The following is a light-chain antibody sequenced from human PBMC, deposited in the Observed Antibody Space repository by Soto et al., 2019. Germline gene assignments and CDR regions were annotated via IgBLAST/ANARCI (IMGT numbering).Light chain of an antibody. J-gene: IGKJ4*01. V-gene: IGKV1-13*02. CDR2: DAS. CDR3: QQFNSYPHQLT. Sequence: AIQLTQSPSSLSASVGDRVTITCRASQGISSALAWYQQKPGKAPKLLIYDASSLESGVPSRFSGSGSGTDFTLTISCLQPEDFATYYCQQFNSYPHQLTFGGGTKVAIK. CDR1: QGISSA.